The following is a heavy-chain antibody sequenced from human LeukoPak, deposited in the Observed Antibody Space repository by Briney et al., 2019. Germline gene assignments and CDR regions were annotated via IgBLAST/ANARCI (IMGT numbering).Heavy chain of an antibody. V-gene: IGHV4-59*01. Sequence: SETLSLTCTVSGGSITNYYWCWIRQPPGEGLEWIGYVYHSGSTNYNPSHKNRVTVSVDMAKNQISLKMSSVTAADTAVYYCARDRPNYGMDVWGQGTTVTVSS. CDR2: VYHSGST. J-gene: IGHJ6*02. D-gene: IGHD6-6*01. CDR3: ARDRPNYGMDV. CDR1: GGSITNYY.